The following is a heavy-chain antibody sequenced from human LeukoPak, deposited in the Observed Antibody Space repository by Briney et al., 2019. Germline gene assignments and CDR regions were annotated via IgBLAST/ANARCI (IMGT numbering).Heavy chain of an antibody. V-gene: IGHV1-2*02. D-gene: IGHD3-9*01. Sequence: ASVKVSCKASGYTFTGYYMHWVRQAPGQGLEWMGWINPNSGGTNYAQKFQGRVTMTRDTSISTAYMELSRLRSDDTAVYYCARDPHYDILIWRDAFDIWGQGTMVTVSS. CDR2: INPNSGGT. J-gene: IGHJ3*02. CDR3: ARDPHYDILIWRDAFDI. CDR1: GYTFTGYY.